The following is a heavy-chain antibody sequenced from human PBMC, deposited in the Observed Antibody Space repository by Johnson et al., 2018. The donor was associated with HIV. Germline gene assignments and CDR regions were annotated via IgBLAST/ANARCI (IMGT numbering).Heavy chain of an antibody. Sequence: VQLVESGGGVVQPGRSLRLSCAASGFTFSSYAMHWVRQAPGKGLEWVPGISWNSGSIGSADSVKGRFTISRDNAKNSLYLQMNSLRAEDTALYYCAKSGPDAFDIWGQGTMVTVSS. CDR2: ISWNSGSI. CDR1: GFTFSSYA. V-gene: IGHV3-9*01. D-gene: IGHD6-25*01. CDR3: AKSGPDAFDI. J-gene: IGHJ3*02.